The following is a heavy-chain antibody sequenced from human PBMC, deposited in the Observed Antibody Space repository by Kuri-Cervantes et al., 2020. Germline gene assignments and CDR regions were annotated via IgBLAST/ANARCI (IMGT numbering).Heavy chain of an antibody. CDR2: IYHSGST. D-gene: IGHD3-10*01. J-gene: IGHJ5*02. CDR1: GYSISSGYY. V-gene: IGHV4-38-2*02. CDR3: ARTPIVYGSGTPFDP. Sequence: SETLSLTCTVSGYSISSGYYWGWIRQPPGKGLEWIGSIYHSGSTYYNPSLKSRVTISVDTSKNQFSLKLSSVTAADTAVYYCARTPIVYGSGTPFDPWGQGTLVTVSS.